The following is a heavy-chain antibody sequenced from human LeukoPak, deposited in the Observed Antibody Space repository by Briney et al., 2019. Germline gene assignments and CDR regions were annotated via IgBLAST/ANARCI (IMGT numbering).Heavy chain of an antibody. CDR1: GDTFTNYY. J-gene: IGHJ5*02. CDR3: ARVEGSDWSGAFWFDP. Sequence: ASVKVSCKASGDTFTNYYMHWVRQAPGQGLEWMGIINPSGDRKSCAQKFQGRVTMTRDMSTSTVYMELNNLRFEDTALYYCARVEGSDWSGAFWFDPWGQGTLVTVSS. V-gene: IGHV1-46*01. CDR2: INPSGDRK. D-gene: IGHD6-19*01.